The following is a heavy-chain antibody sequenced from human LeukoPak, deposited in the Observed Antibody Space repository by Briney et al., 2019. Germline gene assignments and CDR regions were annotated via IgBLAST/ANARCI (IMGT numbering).Heavy chain of an antibody. V-gene: IGHV1-2*02. CDR3: ARVEYCTKGVCINFDL. Sequence: ASLKVPCRASGYTFTGPYIHWMRQAPEQGLEWMGWINPNSGGTKYAQKFQGRVTVTRDTSTSTVYMELSGLRADDTAAYYCARVEYCTKGVCINFDLWGQGTLVTVSS. CDR2: INPNSGGT. D-gene: IGHD2-8*01. J-gene: IGHJ4*02. CDR1: GYTFTGPY.